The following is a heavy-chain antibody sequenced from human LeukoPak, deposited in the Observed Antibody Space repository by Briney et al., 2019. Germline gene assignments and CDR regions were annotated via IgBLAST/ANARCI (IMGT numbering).Heavy chain of an antibody. D-gene: IGHD3-9*01. V-gene: IGHV4-61*02. Sequence: SETLSLTCTVSGGSISSGSYYWSWIRQPAGKGLEWIGRIYTSGSTNYNPSLKSRVTISVDTSKNQFSLKLSSVTAADTAVYYCARESGYYDILTGYRPHYMDVWGKGTTVTVSS. CDR3: ARESGYYDILTGYRPHYMDV. CDR2: IYTSGST. CDR1: GGSISSGSYY. J-gene: IGHJ6*03.